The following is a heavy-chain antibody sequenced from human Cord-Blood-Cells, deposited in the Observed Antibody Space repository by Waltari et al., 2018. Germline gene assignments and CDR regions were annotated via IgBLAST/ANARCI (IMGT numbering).Heavy chain of an antibody. CDR2: IESGGST. J-gene: IGHJ4*02. D-gene: IGHD6-13*01. CDR3: ARKSSSSWFDY. Sequence: EVQLVESGGGLIQPGGSLRLSCAASGFTVSSNYMSWVRQAPGTGVGWGSVIESGGSTYYADAVKGRFTISRDNSKNTLYLQMNSLRAEDTAVYYCARKSSSSWFDYWGQGTLVTVSS. V-gene: IGHV3-53*01. CDR1: GFTVSSNY.